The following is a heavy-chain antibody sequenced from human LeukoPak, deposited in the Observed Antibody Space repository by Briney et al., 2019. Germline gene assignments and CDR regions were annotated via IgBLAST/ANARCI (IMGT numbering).Heavy chain of an antibody. CDR3: ARDRVVPAASFDY. V-gene: IGHV3-11*01. D-gene: IGHD2-2*01. CDR2: ISSSGTTI. Sequence: GGSLRLSCAASGFTFSDYYMSWIPPAPGKGLEWVSYISSSGTTIYYTDSVKGRFTISRDNAKNSLYLQMNSLRAEDTAVYYCARDRVVPAASFDYWGQGTLVTVSS. J-gene: IGHJ4*02. CDR1: GFTFSDYY.